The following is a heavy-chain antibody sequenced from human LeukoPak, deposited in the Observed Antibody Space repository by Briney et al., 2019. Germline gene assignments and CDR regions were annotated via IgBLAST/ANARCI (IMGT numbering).Heavy chain of an antibody. CDR1: GFTFRSYA. CDR3: AKDLTYGSGSPDHDALDI. V-gene: IGHV3-23*01. CDR2: ISGDGMIT. J-gene: IGHJ3*02. Sequence: GGSLRLSCAASGFTFRSYAMTWVRQAPGQGLEWVSVISGDGMITYDADSVKGRFTISRDNSKNTLYLQANSLRVEDTAVYYCAKDLTYGSGSPDHDALDIWGQGTMVTVSS. D-gene: IGHD3-10*01.